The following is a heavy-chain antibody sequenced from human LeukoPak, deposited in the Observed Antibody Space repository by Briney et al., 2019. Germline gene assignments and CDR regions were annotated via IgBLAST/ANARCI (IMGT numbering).Heavy chain of an antibody. V-gene: IGHV4-34*01. CDR3: ARMNYYGSGSYRYYYYMDV. J-gene: IGHJ6*03. D-gene: IGHD3-10*01. CDR2: INHSGST. Sequence: SETLSLTCAVYGGSFSGYYWSWTRQPPGKGLEWIGEINHSGSTNYNPSLKSRVTISVDTSKNQFSLKLSSVTAAGTAVYYCARMNYYGSGSYRYYYYMDVWGKGTTVTVSS. CDR1: GGSFSGYY.